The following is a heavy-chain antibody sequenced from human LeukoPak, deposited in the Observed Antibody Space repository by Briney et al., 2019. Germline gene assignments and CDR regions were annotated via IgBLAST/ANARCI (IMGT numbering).Heavy chain of an antibody. CDR1: GFTFSSYA. D-gene: IGHD3-10*01. Sequence: GGSLRLSCAASGFTFSSYAMSWVRQAPGKGLEWVAVISADGYNKYYADSVKGRFTISRDNAQNSVYLHMNSLTAEDTALYYCARDWVAGVPFDAFDIWGQGTMVSVSS. CDR3: ARDWVAGVPFDAFDI. J-gene: IGHJ3*02. V-gene: IGHV3-30*04. CDR2: ISADGYNK.